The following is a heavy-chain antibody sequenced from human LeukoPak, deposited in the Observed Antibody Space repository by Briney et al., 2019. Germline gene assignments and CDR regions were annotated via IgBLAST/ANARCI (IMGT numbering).Heavy chain of an antibody. J-gene: IGHJ6*03. CDR1: GFTFSSYA. CDR3: ARADFGVVIDQYYYMDV. D-gene: IGHD3-3*01. V-gene: IGHV3-30*04. CDR2: ISYDGSNK. Sequence: GGSLRLSCAASGFTFSSYAMHWVRQAPGKGLEWVAVISYDGSNKYYADSVKGRFTISRDNSKNTLYLQMNSLRAEDTAVYYCARADFGVVIDQYYYMDVWGKGTTVTVSS.